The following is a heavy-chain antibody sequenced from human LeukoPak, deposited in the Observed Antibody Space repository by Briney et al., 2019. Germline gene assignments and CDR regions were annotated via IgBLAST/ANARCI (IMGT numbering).Heavy chain of an antibody. V-gene: IGHV3-23*01. J-gene: IGHJ6*02. CDR2: ISGSGGST. CDR3: AKAPTVVPAALSGYGMDV. D-gene: IGHD2-2*01. CDR1: GFTLSSYA. Sequence: GGSLRLSCAASGFTLSSYAMSWVRQAPGKGLEWVSAISGSGGSTYYADSVKGRFTISRDNSKNTLYLQMNSLRAEDTAVYYCAKAPTVVPAALSGYGMDVWGQGTTVTVS.